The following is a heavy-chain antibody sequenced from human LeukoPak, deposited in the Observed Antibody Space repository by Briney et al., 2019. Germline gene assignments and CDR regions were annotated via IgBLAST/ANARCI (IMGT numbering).Heavy chain of an antibody. D-gene: IGHD3-22*01. CDR3: ARDLGVGYDSSGYYDY. CDR2: INPNSGGT. CDR1: GYTFTGYY. V-gene: IGHV1-2*02. Sequence: GASVKVSCKASGYTFTGYYMHWVRQAPGQGLEWMGWINPNSGGTNYAQKFQGRVTMTRDTSISTAYMELSRLRSDDTAGYYCARDLGVGYDSSGYYDYWGQGTLVTVSS. J-gene: IGHJ4*02.